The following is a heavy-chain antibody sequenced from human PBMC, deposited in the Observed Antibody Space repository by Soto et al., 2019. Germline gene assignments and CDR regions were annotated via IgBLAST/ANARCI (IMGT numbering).Heavy chain of an antibody. V-gene: IGHV4-59*12. CDR3: ARAPRDCISTSCYGVDY. Sequence: SETLSLTCTVSGGSISNYYWSWVRQPPGKGLEWIGYIYDSGSTNYNPSLKSRVTISVDTSKNQFSLKLSSVTAADTAVYYCARAPRDCISTSCYGVDYWGQGTLVTVSS. J-gene: IGHJ4*02. CDR1: GGSISNYY. CDR2: IYDSGST. D-gene: IGHD2-2*01.